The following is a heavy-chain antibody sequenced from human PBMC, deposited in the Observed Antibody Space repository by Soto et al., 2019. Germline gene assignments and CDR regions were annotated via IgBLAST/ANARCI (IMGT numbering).Heavy chain of an antibody. CDR1: GYSFTSYW. CDR2: IYPGDSDT. V-gene: IGHV5-51*01. CDR3: ARRDFWSGYPYYFDS. Sequence: GESLKISCKGSGYSFTSYWIGWVRQMPGKGLEWMGIIYPGDSDTRYSSSFQGQVTISADKSINTAYLQWSSLKASDTAMYYCARRDFWSGYPYYFDSWAQGTLVTVSS. D-gene: IGHD3-3*01. J-gene: IGHJ4*02.